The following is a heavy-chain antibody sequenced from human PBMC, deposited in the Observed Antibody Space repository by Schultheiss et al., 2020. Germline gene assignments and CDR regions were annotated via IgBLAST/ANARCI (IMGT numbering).Heavy chain of an antibody. D-gene: IGHD3-10*01. CDR2: ISSSSSTI. CDR3: ARTSRWFGGGIRRFDY. CDR1: GFTFSSYS. J-gene: IGHJ4*02. V-gene: IGHV3-48*01. Sequence: GESLKISCAASGFTFSSYSMNWVRQAPGKGLEWVSYISSSSSTIYYADSVKGRFTISRDNSKNTLYLQMNSLRAEDTAVYYCARTSRWFGGGIRRFDYWGQGTLVTVSS.